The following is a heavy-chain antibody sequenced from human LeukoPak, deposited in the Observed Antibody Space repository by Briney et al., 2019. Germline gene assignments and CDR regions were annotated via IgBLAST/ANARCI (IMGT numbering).Heavy chain of an antibody. V-gene: IGHV1-8*01. J-gene: IGHJ4*02. CDR3: ARGRGAVAGNDY. CDR1: GYTFTSFD. CDR2: MNPNSGAA. Sequence: GASVKVSCKASGYTFTSFDINWVRQATGQGLEWMGWMNPNSGAAGSVQKFQGRVTMTKNTAISTAYMELSSLSSEDTAVYYCARGRGAVAGNDYWGQGTLVTVSS. D-gene: IGHD6-19*01.